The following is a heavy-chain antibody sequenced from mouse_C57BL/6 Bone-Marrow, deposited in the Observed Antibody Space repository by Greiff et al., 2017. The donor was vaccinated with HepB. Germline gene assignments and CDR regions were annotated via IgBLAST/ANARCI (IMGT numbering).Heavy chain of an antibody. CDR1: GYTFTSYD. CDR3: ARATDGYYVRFDY. J-gene: IGHJ2*01. Sequence: QVQLQQSGPELAKPGASVKLSCKASGYTFTSYDINWVKQRPGQGLEWIGWIYPRDGSTKYNEKFKGKATLTVDTSSSTAYMELHRLTSEDSAVYFYARATDGYYVRFDYWGQGTTLTVSS. CDR2: IYPRDGST. V-gene: IGHV1-85*01. D-gene: IGHD2-3*01.